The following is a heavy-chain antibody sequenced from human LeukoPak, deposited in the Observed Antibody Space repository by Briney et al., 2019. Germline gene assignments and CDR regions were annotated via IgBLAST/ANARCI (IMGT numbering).Heavy chain of an antibody. J-gene: IGHJ4*02. CDR3: ARADFWSGYLDY. V-gene: IGHV4-61*02. CDR1: GGSISSGSYD. Sequence: SETLSLTCTVSGGSISSGSYDGSWIRQPAGKGLEWIGRIYTSGSTNYNPSLKSRVTISVDTSKSPFSLKLSSVTAADTAVYYCARADFWSGYLDYWGQGTLVTVSS. CDR2: IYTSGST. D-gene: IGHD3-3*01.